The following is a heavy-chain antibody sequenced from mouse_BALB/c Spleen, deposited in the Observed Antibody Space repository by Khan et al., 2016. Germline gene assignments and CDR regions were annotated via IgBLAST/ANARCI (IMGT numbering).Heavy chain of an antibody. D-gene: IGHD2-3*01. CDR2: ILPGSGSV. V-gene: IGHV1-9*01. CDR1: GYTFSTHW. CDR3: AKWLLGAMAY. J-gene: IGHJ4*01. Sequence: QVQLQQSGAELMKPGASVKISCKATGYTFSTHWIEWVKQRPGHGLEWIGEILPGSGSVTYNEKFKDKATFTAETSSNTAYMQLSSLTSEDSAVYYGAKWLLGAMAYGGQGTSVTVSS.